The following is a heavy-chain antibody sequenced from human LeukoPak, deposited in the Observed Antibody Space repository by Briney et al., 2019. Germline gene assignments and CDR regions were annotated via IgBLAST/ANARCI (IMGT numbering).Heavy chain of an antibody. CDR1: GFTFSTYS. J-gene: IGHJ4*02. Sequence: KSGGSLRLSCAASGFTFSTYSMNWVRQAPGKGLEWVASISGSSAYIYSADSVKGRFTISRDNANNALYLQMNNWRAEDTAVYYCARDQKSGSGRHFDYWGQGTLVTVSS. CDR3: ARDQKSGSGRHFDY. D-gene: IGHD1-14*01. CDR2: ISGSSAYI. V-gene: IGHV3-21*01.